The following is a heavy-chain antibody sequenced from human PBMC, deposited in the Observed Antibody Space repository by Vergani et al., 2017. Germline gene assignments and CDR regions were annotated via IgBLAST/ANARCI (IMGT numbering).Heavy chain of an antibody. CDR1: GGTFSSYT. CDR2: IIPILGIA. J-gene: IGHJ6*02. V-gene: IGHV1-69*02. D-gene: IGHD6-13*01. CDR3: ARSIAAANYYYYGMDV. Sequence: QVQLVQSGAEVKKPGSSVKVSCKASGGTFSSYTISWVRHAPGQGLEWMGRIIPILGIANYAQKFQGRVTITADKSTSTAYMELSSLRSEDTAVYYCARSIAAANYYYYGMDVWGQGTTVTVSS.